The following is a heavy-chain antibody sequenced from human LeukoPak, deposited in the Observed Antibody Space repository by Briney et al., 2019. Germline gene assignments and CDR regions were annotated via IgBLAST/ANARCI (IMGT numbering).Heavy chain of an antibody. V-gene: IGHV4-34*01. CDR2: INHSGST. Sequence: SETLSLTCAVYGGSFSGYYWSWLRQPPGKGLEWVGEINHSGSTNYNPSLKRRVTISVDTSKNQFSLKLSSVTAADTAVYYCARRPLGYCSSTSCYWKIYYYGMDVWGKGTTVTVSS. J-gene: IGHJ6*04. CDR3: ARRPLGYCSSTSCYWKIYYYGMDV. D-gene: IGHD2-2*01. CDR1: GGSFSGYY.